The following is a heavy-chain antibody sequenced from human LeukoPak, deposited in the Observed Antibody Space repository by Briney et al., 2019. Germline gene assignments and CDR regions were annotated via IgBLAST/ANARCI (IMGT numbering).Heavy chain of an antibody. CDR1: GYTFTSYD. CDR2: MNPNSDNT. CDR3: ARERVRGVIGRYYYYGMDV. J-gene: IGHJ6*02. D-gene: IGHD3-10*01. Sequence: ASVKVSCKASGYTFTSYDISWVRQATGQGLEWMGWMNPNSDNTGYAQKFQGKVTMTRNTSISTAYMEPSSLRSEDTAVYYCARERVRGVIGRYYYYGMDVWGQGTTVTVSS. V-gene: IGHV1-8*01.